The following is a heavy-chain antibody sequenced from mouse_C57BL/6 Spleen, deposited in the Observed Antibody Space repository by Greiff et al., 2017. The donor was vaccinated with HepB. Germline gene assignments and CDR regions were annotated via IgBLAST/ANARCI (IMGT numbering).Heavy chain of an antibody. CDR2: IWRGGST. CDR1: GFSFTSYG. Sequence: QVTLKESGPGLVQPSQSLSITCTVSGFSFTSYGVHWVRQSPGKGLEWLGVIWRGGSTDYNAAFMSRLSITKDNSKSQVFFKMNSLQADDTAIYYCAKNMGLRYPYFDYWGQGTTLTVSS. V-gene: IGHV2-5*01. D-gene: IGHD1-1*01. J-gene: IGHJ2*01. CDR3: AKNMGLRYPYFDY.